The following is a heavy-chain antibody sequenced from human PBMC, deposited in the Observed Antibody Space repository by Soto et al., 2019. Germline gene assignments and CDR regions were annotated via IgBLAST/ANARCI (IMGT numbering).Heavy chain of an antibody. V-gene: IGHV1-46*03. CDR2: INPSGGST. J-gene: IGHJ4*02. Sequence: QVQLVQSGAEVKKPGASVKVSCKASGYTFTSYYMHWVRQAPGQGLEWMGIINPSGGSTSYAQKFQGRVTMTRDTSTSTVYMELSSLRSEDTAVYYCARVRTGTPLGQYFDYWGQGTLVTVSS. CDR1: GYTFTSYY. D-gene: IGHD1-7*01. CDR3: ARVRTGTPLGQYFDY.